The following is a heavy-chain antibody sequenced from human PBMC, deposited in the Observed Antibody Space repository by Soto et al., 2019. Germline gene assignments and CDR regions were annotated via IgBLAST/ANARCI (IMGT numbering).Heavy chain of an antibody. V-gene: IGHV1-18*04. Sequence: SXKVSCKATCYSFTRYGISWVRQDPGQWLEWMGWISAYNGNTNYAQKLQGRVTMTTDTSTSTAYMELRSLRSDDTAVYYCARDFYDSSGHLGQGALVTVSS. CDR2: ISAYNGNT. CDR1: CYSFTRYG. J-gene: IGHJ4*02. CDR3: ARDFYDSSGH. D-gene: IGHD3-22*01.